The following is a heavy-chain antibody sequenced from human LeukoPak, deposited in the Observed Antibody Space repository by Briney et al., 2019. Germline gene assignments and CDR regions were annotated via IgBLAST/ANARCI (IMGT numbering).Heavy chain of an antibody. J-gene: IGHJ3*02. CDR2: IYYSWST. Sequence: SDTLTLTCTVSGGSISSGDYYWSWIRQPPGKGLVWIGYIYYSWSTYYNPSLKSRVTISVDTSKNQFSLKLSSVTAADTAVYYCTRASSIAVVVAHAFDIWGQGTMVTVSS. CDR1: GGSISSGDYY. D-gene: IGHD2-15*01. CDR3: TRASSIAVVVAHAFDI. V-gene: IGHV4-30-4*02.